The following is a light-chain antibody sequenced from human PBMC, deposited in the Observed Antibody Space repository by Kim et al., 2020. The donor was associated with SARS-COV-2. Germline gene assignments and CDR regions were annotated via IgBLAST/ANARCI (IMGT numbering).Light chain of an antibody. J-gene: IGLJ3*02. Sequence: QTATLTSPGNSNNVGNEGAVWLQPHRRPPPKLLSYRNNNRPSGISERLSASRSGSTASLTITGLQPEDEADYYCSAWDSSLSAWVFGGGTKLTVL. CDR3: SAWDSSLSAWV. CDR1: SNNVGNEG. V-gene: IGLV10-54*01. CDR2: RNN.